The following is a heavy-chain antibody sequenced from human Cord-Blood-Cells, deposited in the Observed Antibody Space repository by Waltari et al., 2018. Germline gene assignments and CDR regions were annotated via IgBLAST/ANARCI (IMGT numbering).Heavy chain of an antibody. D-gene: IGHD2-15*01. CDR1: GGTFSSYA. CDR2: STPIFGKA. CDR3: ARGASAEGGNDAFDI. Sequence: QVQLVQSGAEVKKPGSSVKVSCKASGGTFSSYAISWVRQAPGQGLEWMGGSTPIFGKANYAQKFQGRVTSTADEATSTAYMELSSLRSEDTAVYYCARGASAEGGNDAFDIWGQGTMVTVSS. J-gene: IGHJ3*02. V-gene: IGHV1-69*01.